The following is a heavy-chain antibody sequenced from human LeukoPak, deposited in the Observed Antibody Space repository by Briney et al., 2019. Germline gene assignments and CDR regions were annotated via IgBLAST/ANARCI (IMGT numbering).Heavy chain of an antibody. V-gene: IGHV1-2*02. Sequence: ASVKVSCKASGYTFTSYGISWVRQAPGQGLEWMGWINPNSGGTNYAQKFQGRVTMTRDTSISTAYMELSRLRSDDTAVYYCARAEWELPTFDYWGQGTLVTVSS. CDR2: INPNSGGT. D-gene: IGHD1-26*01. CDR1: GYTFTSYG. J-gene: IGHJ4*02. CDR3: ARAEWELPTFDY.